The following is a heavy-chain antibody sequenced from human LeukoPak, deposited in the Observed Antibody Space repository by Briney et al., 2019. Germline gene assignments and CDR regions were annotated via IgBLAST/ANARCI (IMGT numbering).Heavy chain of an antibody. Sequence: SETLSLTCTVSGGSISNTFYYWGWIRQPPGKGLEWIGSINYSGSTNYNPSLKSRVTISVDTSKNQFSLKLSSVTAADTAVYYCARGVVIAPQTFDYWGQGTLVTVSS. CDR3: ARGVVIAPQTFDY. V-gene: IGHV4-39*07. CDR1: GGSISNTFYY. J-gene: IGHJ4*02. CDR2: INYSGST. D-gene: IGHD2-21*01.